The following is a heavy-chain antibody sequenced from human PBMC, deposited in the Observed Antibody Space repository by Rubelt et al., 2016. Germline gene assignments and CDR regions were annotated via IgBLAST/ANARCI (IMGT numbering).Heavy chain of an antibody. CDR2: ISAYNGNT. Sequence: QVQLVQSGAEVKKPGASVKVSCKASGYTFTSYGISWVRQAPGQGLEWMGWISAYNGNTNYAQKLQGRVTMTTGTSTSTAEMELRSLRSDDTAVYYGARYLGIEGDFDYWGQGTLVTVSS. CDR1: GYTFTSYG. CDR3: ARYLGIEGDFDY. J-gene: IGHJ4*02. D-gene: IGHD7-27*01. V-gene: IGHV1-18*01.